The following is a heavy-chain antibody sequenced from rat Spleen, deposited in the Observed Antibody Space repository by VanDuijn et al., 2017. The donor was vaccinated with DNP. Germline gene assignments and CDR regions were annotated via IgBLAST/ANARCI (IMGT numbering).Heavy chain of an antibody. CDR3: TTRGNYGGYDY. J-gene: IGHJ2*01. CDR2: ISYDGSST. CDR1: GFNFNDYW. Sequence: EVQLVESGGGLVQPGRSLKLSCAASGFNFNDYWMGWVRQAPKKGLEWVATISYDGSSTYYRDSVKGRFTISRDFAKSTLYLQMDSLRSEDSATYYCTTRGNYGGYDYWGQGVMVTVSS. V-gene: IGHV5-7*01. D-gene: IGHD1-11*01.